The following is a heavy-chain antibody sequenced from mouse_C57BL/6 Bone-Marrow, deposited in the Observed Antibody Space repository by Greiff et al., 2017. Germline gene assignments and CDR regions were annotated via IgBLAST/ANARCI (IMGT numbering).Heavy chain of an antibody. V-gene: IGHV1-63*01. CDR3: ARSYYYGWGVAY. CDR2: IYPGGGYT. CDR1: GYTFTNYW. D-gene: IGHD1-2*01. Sequence: QVQLQQSGAELVRPGTSVKMSCKASGYTFTNYWIGWAKQRPGHGLEWIGDIYPGGGYTNSNEKFKGKATLTADKSSSTAYMQFSSLTSEDSAIYYCARSYYYGWGVAYWGQGTLVTVSA. J-gene: IGHJ3*01.